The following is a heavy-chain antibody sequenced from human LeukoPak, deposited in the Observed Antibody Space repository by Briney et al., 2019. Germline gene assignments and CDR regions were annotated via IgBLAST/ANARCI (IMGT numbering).Heavy chain of an antibody. Sequence: PSETLSLTCTVSGGSISSGDYYWSWIRQPPGKGLEWIGYIYYSGSTYYNPSLKSRVTISVDTSKNQFSLKLSSVTAAGTAVYYCAREDFTDYYDIYYFDYWGQGTLVTVSS. J-gene: IGHJ4*02. CDR1: GGSISSGDYY. CDR3: AREDFTDYYDIYYFDY. CDR2: IYYSGST. D-gene: IGHD3-22*01. V-gene: IGHV4-30-4*01.